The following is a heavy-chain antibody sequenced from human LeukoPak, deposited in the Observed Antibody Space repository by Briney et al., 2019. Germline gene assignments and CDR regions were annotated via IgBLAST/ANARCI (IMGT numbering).Heavy chain of an antibody. D-gene: IGHD3-22*01. Sequence: SETLSLTCTVSGGSISSDWYWGWVRQPPGNGLEWIGAIYRNGDTYYNPYLKSRVTISVDTSKNQFSLRLNSVTAADTAVYYCARAKRDYYDNSGYESYYYFMDVWGKGTTVTVSS. CDR3: ARAKRDYYDNSGYESYYYFMDV. CDR1: GGSISSDWY. V-gene: IGHV4-38-2*02. CDR2: IYRNGDT. J-gene: IGHJ6*03.